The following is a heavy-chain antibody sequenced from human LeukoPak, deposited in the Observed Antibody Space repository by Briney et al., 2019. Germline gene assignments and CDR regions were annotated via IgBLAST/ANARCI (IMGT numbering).Heavy chain of an antibody. J-gene: IGHJ4*02. CDR1: GFTLSSNA. D-gene: IGHD2-8*02. CDR3: ATEEQLAGGGVGDYFYY. V-gene: IGHV3-23*01. Sequence: GGSLRLSCADSGFTLSSNAMSWVRQAPGKGLEWVSAISGSGGKTFYTDSVKGRFTISRDNSKNTLYLQMDSLRVEDTAIYHCATEEQLAGGGVGDYFYYLGQGALVTVSS. CDR2: ISGSGGKT.